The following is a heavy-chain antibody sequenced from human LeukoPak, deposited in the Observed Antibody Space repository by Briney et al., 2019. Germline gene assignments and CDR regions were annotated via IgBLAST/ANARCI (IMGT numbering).Heavy chain of an antibody. CDR3: ARRPAAPSFNWFDP. D-gene: IGHD2-2*01. CDR2: IYHSGST. V-gene: IGHV4-38-2*02. CDR1: GYSISSGYY. Sequence: SETLSLTCTVSGYSISSGYYWGWIRQPPGKGLEWIGSIYHSGSTYYNPSLKSRVTISVDTSKNQFSLKLSSVTAADTAVYYCARRPAAPSFNWFDPWGQGTLVTVSS. J-gene: IGHJ5*02.